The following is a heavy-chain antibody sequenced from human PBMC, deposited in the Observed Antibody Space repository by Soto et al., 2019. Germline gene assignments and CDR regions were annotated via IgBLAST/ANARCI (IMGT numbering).Heavy chain of an antibody. CDR2: MSSNGGST. CDR1: GFTLSSYA. J-gene: IGHJ4*02. Sequence: GGSLRLSCSVFGFTLSSYAMHWVRQAPGKGLQYVSSMSSNGGSTYYADSVKGRFTISRDNSKNTLYLQMNSLRVEDTAAYYCVKDRYVDYWGQGTLVTVSS. V-gene: IGHV3-64D*06. CDR3: VKDRYVDY.